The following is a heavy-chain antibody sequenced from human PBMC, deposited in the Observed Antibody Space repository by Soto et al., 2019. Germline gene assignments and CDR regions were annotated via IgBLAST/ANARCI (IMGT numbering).Heavy chain of an antibody. CDR3: ASPKIAFYNWFDP. CDR1: GGSISSSSYY. J-gene: IGHJ5*02. D-gene: IGHD3-3*02. CDR2: IYYSGST. V-gene: IGHV4-39*01. Sequence: SETLSLNCTVSGGSISSSSYYWGWLRKPPGKGLEWIGSIYYSGSTYYNPSLKSRVTISVDTSKNQFSLKLSSVTAADTAVYYCASPKIAFYNWFDPWGQGTLVTVSS.